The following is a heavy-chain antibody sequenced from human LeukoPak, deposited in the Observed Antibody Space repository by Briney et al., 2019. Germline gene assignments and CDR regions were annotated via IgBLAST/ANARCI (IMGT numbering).Heavy chain of an antibody. Sequence: SETLSLTCAVYGGSFSGYYWSWIRQPPGKGLEWIGEVNHSGSTNYNPSLKSRVTISVDTSKNQFSLKLSSVTAADTAVYYCARGRKVAAAGTYWGSAYYYMDVWGKGTTVTVSS. CDR2: VNHSGST. J-gene: IGHJ6*03. D-gene: IGHD6-13*01. CDR3: ARGRKVAAAGTYWGSAYYYMDV. V-gene: IGHV4-34*01. CDR1: GGSFSGYY.